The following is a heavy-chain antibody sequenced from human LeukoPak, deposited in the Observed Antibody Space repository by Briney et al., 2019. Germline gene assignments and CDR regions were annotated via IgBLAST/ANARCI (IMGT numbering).Heavy chain of an antibody. CDR1: GYTFSNYD. Sequence: SVTVSCKASGYTFSNYDINGVRQATGQGLEGMGWMNPNSGNTGYAQKVQGRVTMTRNTSINTAYLELSSLTSEDTAVYYCARKGVSSHYLDYWGQGTLVTVSS. CDR3: ARKGVSSHYLDY. V-gene: IGHV1-8*02. CDR2: MNPNSGNT. J-gene: IGHJ4*02. D-gene: IGHD6-6*01.